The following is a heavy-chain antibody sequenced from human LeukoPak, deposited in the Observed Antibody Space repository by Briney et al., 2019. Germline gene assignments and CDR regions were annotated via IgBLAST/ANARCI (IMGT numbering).Heavy chain of an antibody. V-gene: IGHV3-9*01. D-gene: IGHD5-12*01. CDR3: AKSNVATDPYYYYGMDV. Sequence: GGSLRLSCAASGFAFTTYWMHWVRQAPWKGLEWVSGISWNSGSIGYADSVKGRFTISRDNAKNSLYLQMNSLRAEDTALYYCAKSNVATDPYYYYGMDVWGLGTTVTVSS. CDR2: ISWNSGSI. CDR1: GFAFTTYW. J-gene: IGHJ6*02.